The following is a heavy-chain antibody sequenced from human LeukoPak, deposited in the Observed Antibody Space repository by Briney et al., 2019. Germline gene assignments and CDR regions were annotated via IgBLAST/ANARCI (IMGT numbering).Heavy chain of an antibody. CDR2: FSGSGGST. V-gene: IGHV3-23*01. CDR3: TRLLLRGTGMDV. D-gene: IGHD2-15*01. CDR1: GFTFSSYA. Sequence: GGSLRLSCAASGFTFSSYATSWVRQASGKGLEWVSTFSGSGGSTYYADFVKGRLTISRENSKNTLFLQMNSLRAEDTAVYYCTRLLLRGTGMDVWGQGTTVTVSS. J-gene: IGHJ6*02.